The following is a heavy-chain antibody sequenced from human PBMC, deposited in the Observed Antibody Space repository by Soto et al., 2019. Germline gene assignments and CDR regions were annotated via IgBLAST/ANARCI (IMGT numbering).Heavy chain of an antibody. D-gene: IGHD5-18*01. CDR1: GFTFSSYA. CDR2: ISGSGGST. V-gene: IGHV3-23*01. J-gene: IGHJ4*02. CDR3: AKRVQLWLQLDY. Sequence: VGSLRLSCAASGFTFSSYAMSWVRQAPGKGLEWVSAISGSGGSTYYADSVKGRFTISRDNSKNTLYLQMNSLRAEDTAVYYCAKRVQLWLQLDYWGQGTLVTVSS.